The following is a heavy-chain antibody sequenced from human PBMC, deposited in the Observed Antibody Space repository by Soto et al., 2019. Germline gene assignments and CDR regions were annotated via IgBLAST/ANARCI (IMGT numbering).Heavy chain of an antibody. V-gene: IGHV5-51*01. CDR1: GYSFTGYW. Sequence: PGQSLKISFKGSGYSFTGYWIGWVRRMPGKGLERRGISHPGDSDTRYSPSFQGQDTISVDKSISTAYLQLSSLKASDTAMYYCARSNMDYYDSSGYPGYWGQGTLVTVSS. CDR3: ARSNMDYYDSSGYPGY. J-gene: IGHJ4*02. D-gene: IGHD3-22*01. CDR2: SHPGDSDT.